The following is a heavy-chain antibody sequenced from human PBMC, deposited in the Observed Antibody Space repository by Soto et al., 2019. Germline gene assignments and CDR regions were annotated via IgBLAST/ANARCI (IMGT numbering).Heavy chain of an antibody. J-gene: IGHJ6*02. CDR2: IYYSGST. Sequence: QVQLQESGPGLVKPSETLSLTCTVSGGSVSSGSYYWSWIRQPPGKGLEWIGYIYYSGSTNYNPSLKSRVTISVDTSKNQFSLKLSSVTAADTAVYYCARGDYDFWSVYPGMDVWGQGTTVTVSS. V-gene: IGHV4-61*01. CDR1: GGSVSSGSYY. D-gene: IGHD3-3*01. CDR3: ARGDYDFWSVYPGMDV.